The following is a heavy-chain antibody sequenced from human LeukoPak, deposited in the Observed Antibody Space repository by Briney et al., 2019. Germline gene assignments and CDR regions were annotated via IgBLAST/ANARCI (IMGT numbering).Heavy chain of an antibody. Sequence: GGSLRLSCAASGFTFSNAWMSWVRQAPGKGLEWVASINQDGGEIHYVDSVKGRFTISRDNAKNSLYLQMNSLTAEDTAVHYCVRAHHPGGWFDPWGQGTLVTVSS. CDR1: GFTFSNAW. CDR3: VRAHHPGGWFDP. J-gene: IGHJ5*02. D-gene: IGHD3-10*01. V-gene: IGHV3-7*04. CDR2: INQDGGEI.